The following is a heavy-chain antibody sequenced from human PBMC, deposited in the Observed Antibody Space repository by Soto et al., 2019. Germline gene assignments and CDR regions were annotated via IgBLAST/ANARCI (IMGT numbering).Heavy chain of an antibody. D-gene: IGHD2-2*01. CDR2: IYTAGHT. V-gene: IGHV3-53*01. J-gene: IGHJ5*02. CDR1: GFTVSNTY. Sequence: PGGSLRLSCAASGFTVSNTYMTWVRQPQGKGLECVSVIYTAGHTNYAVPVKGRFIISGDNSKNTLYLQMNSLRAEDTAVYYCARALPVAKGGFDPWGQGTLVTVSS. CDR3: ARALPVAKGGFDP.